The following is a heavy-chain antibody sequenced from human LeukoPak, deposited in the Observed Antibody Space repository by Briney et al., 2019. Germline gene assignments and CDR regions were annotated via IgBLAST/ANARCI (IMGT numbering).Heavy chain of an antibody. J-gene: IGHJ4*02. V-gene: IGHV1-69*05. Sequence: GASVKVSCKASGYTFSRYGITWVRQAPGQGLEWMGGIIPIFGTANYAQKFQGRVTITTDESTSTAYMELSSLRSEDTAVYYRARDYYYDSSGYFPGFDYWGQGTLVTVSS. CDR1: GYTFSRYG. CDR2: IIPIFGTA. CDR3: ARDYYYDSSGYFPGFDY. D-gene: IGHD3-22*01.